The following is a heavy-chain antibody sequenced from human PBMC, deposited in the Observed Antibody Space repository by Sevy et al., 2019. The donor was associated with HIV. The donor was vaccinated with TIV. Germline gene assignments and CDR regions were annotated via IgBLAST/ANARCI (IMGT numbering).Heavy chain of an antibody. CDR3: ATYYYDSSGYSIPIDY. V-gene: IGHV3-48*02. D-gene: IGHD3-22*01. CDR2: ISSTSSTI. J-gene: IGHJ4*02. Sequence: GGSLRLSCAASGFTFSSYSMNWVRQAPGKGLEWVSYISSTSSTIYYADSVKGRFTISRDNAKNSLYLQINSLRDEDTAVSYCATYYYDSSGYSIPIDYWGQGTLVTVSS. CDR1: GFTFSSYS.